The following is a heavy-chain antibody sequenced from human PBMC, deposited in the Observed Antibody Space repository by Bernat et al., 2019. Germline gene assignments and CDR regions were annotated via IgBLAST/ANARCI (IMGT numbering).Heavy chain of an antibody. CDR1: GGSISSSVYY. CDR3: ARHPVGAAPFFDY. Sequence: QLQLQESGPGLVKPSETLSLTCTVSGGSISSSVYYWGWIRQPPGKGLEWMGSIYKSGYTFYNPSLKSRVTISVDTSTNQFSLKLSSVTAADTAVFFCARHPVGAAPFFDYWGRGTLVTVSS. J-gene: IGHJ4*02. CDR2: IYKSGYT. D-gene: IGHD2-15*01. V-gene: IGHV4-39*01.